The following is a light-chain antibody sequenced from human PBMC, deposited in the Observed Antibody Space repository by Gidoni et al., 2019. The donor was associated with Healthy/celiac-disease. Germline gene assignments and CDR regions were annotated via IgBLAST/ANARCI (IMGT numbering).Light chain of an antibody. CDR3: QQYNSYPWT. V-gene: IGKV1-5*01. J-gene: IGKJ1*01. Sequence: ASVGDRVTITCRASQSISSWLAWYQQKPGKAPKLLIYDASSLESGVPSRFSGSGSGTEFTLTISSLQPDDFATYYCQQYNSYPWTFGQGTKVEIK. CDR2: DAS. CDR1: QSISSW.